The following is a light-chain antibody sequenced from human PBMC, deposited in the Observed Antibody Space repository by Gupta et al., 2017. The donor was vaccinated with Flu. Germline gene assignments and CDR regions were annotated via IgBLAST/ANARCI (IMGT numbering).Light chain of an antibody. V-gene: IGLV1-40*01. J-gene: IGLJ3*02. CDR3: QSYDDDLNGWV. CDR1: GTRNSGGNY. Sequence: TITYCGGGTRNSGGNYVYWYLQLPGIAPKPLIYDNDKRPSGIPERISASKSGTSGTLAITELRAEDEGDYYCQSYDDDLNGWVFGGGTRLTVL. CDR2: DND.